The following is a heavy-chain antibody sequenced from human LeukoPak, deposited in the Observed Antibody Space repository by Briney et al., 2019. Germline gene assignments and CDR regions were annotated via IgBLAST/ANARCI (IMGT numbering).Heavy chain of an antibody. D-gene: IGHD4-17*01. V-gene: IGHV4-39*07. CDR1: GGSISSGSYY. CDR2: INHSGST. J-gene: IGHJ4*02. Sequence: SSETLSLTCTVSGGSISSGSYYWSWIRQPPGKGLEWIGEINHSGSTNYNPSLKSRVTISVDTSKNQFSLKLSSVTAADTAVYYCARRGPFGMYGDPRPGYFDYWGQGTLVTVSS. CDR3: ARRGPFGMYGDPRPGYFDY.